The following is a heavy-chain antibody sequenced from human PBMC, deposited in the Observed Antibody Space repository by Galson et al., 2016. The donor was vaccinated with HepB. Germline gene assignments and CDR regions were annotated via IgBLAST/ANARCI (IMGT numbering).Heavy chain of an antibody. J-gene: IGHJ1*01. V-gene: IGHV3-53*01. D-gene: IGHD3-22*01. Sequence: SLRLSCAASGFTVSSNYMSWVRQAPGKGLEWVSVIYSAGGTFYADSVKGRFSISRDNSKNTVYLQRNSLGAEETAVYYCARSSGCYGYFQHWGQGTLVTVSS. CDR2: IYSAGGT. CDR3: ARSSGCYGYFQH. CDR1: GFTVSSNY.